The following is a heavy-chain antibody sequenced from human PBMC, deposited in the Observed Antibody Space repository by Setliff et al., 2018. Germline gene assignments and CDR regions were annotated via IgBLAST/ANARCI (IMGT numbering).Heavy chain of an antibody. V-gene: IGHV1-69*13. Sequence: SVKVSCKASGGTFINYAISWVRQAPGQGLEWMGGIIPIFGTANYAQKFQGRVTITADESASTAYMELSSLRSEDTAVYYCARVSRTIVAARGFDYWGQGTLVTVSS. D-gene: IGHD1-26*01. CDR2: IIPIFGTA. CDR3: ARVSRTIVAARGFDY. CDR1: GGTFINYA. J-gene: IGHJ4*02.